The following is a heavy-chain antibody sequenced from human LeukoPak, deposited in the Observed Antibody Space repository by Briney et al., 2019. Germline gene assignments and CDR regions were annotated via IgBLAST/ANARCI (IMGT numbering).Heavy chain of an antibody. CDR1: GFTFGSYW. D-gene: IGHD6-6*01. CDR3: ARGGAARPDY. Sequence: PGGSLRLSCAASGFTFGSYWMSWVRQAPGKGLEWVANIKQDGSEKYYVDSVKGRFTISRDNAKNSLYLQMNSLRAEDTAVYYCARGGAARPDYWGQGTLVTVSS. J-gene: IGHJ4*02. CDR2: IKQDGSEK. V-gene: IGHV3-7*01.